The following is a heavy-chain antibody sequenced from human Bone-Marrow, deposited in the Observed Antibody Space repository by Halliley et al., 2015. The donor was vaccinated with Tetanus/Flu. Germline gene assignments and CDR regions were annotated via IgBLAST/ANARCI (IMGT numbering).Heavy chain of an antibody. Sequence: WMGRIIPILGIPNYSQKFQGRVTITADKSTSTAYMELSSLRSEDTAVYYCARVMGELAEYFDYWGQGTLVTVSS. V-gene: IGHV1-69*04. CDR3: ARVMGELAEYFDY. CDR2: IIPILGIP. J-gene: IGHJ4*02. D-gene: IGHD1-26*01.